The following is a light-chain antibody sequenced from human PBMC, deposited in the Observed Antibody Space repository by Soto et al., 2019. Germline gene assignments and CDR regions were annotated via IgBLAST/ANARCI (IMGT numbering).Light chain of an antibody. CDR3: SSYAGSNNVV. Sequence: QSALTQPPSASGSLGQSVTISCTGSSSDVGGYNYVSWYQHHPGRAPKLMIYEVTQRPSGVPDRFSGSKSGNTASLTVSGLQAEDAADYYCSSYAGSNNVVFGGVTKLTVL. CDR2: EVT. CDR1: SSDVGGYNY. V-gene: IGLV2-8*01. J-gene: IGLJ2*01.